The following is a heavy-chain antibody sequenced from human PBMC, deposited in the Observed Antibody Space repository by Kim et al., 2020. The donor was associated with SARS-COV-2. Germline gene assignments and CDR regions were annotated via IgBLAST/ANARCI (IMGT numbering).Heavy chain of an antibody. D-gene: IGHD6-6*01. Sequence: SETLSLTCTVSGGSISSGGYYWSWIRQHPGKGLEWIGYIYYSGSNYYNPSLKSRVTISVDTSKNQFSLKLSSVTAADTAVYYCARDHSPSARPRRDYYGMDVWGQGTTVTVSS. V-gene: IGHV4-31*03. CDR2: IYYSGSN. CDR1: GGSISSGGYY. J-gene: IGHJ6*02. CDR3: ARDHSPSARPRRDYYGMDV.